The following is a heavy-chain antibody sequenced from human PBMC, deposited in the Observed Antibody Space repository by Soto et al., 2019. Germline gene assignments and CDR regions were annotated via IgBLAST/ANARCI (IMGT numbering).Heavy chain of an antibody. V-gene: IGHV4-31*03. CDR3: AGITTFGVVNYGLDV. D-gene: IGHD3-3*01. CDR1: GVSVSGGVSY. Sequence: SETLSLTCTVSGVSVSGGVSYWGWFRQHSGKGLEWMGYIYSTGSTYYNPSLQSRVSISSDTSQNQFTLRLLSVTAADTAVYYCAGITTFGVVNYGLDVWGQGTKVTVSS. J-gene: IGHJ6*02. CDR2: IYSTGST.